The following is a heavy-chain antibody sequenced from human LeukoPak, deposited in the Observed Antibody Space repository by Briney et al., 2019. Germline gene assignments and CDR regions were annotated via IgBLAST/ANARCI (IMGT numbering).Heavy chain of an antibody. J-gene: IGHJ5*02. Sequence: PSQTLSLTCTVSGGSISSGGYYWSWIRQPPGKGLEWIGYIYYSGSTYYNPSLKSRVTISVDTSKNQFSLKLSSVTAADTAVYYLSRELGHYYDSSGFLDPWGQGTLVTVSS. CDR1: GGSISSGGYY. CDR2: IYYSGST. CDR3: SRELGHYYDSSGFLDP. V-gene: IGHV4-31*03. D-gene: IGHD3-22*01.